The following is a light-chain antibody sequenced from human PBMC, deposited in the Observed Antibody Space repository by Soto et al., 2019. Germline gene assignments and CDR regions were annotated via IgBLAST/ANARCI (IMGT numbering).Light chain of an antibody. CDR3: LQYDNAPQT. CDR1: QTLRRTY. Sequence: IVLMQSPGTLSLSPGERATLSCRASQTLRRTYIAWYQQKPGQAPRVLIYGASKRATGIPDRFSGSGSGTDFSLTISRLEHEDFAVYYCLQYDNAPQTYGQGTKVDIK. CDR2: GAS. V-gene: IGKV3-20*01. J-gene: IGKJ2*01.